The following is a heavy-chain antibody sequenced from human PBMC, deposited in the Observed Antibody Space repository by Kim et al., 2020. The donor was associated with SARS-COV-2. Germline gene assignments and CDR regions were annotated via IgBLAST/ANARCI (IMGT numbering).Heavy chain of an antibody. J-gene: IGHJ6*01. CDR2: IYYSGST. CDR1: GGSISSSSYY. V-gene: IGHV4-39*07. D-gene: IGHD3-16*02. Sequence: SETLSLTCTVSGGSISSSSYYWGWIRQPPGKGLEWIGSIYYSGSTYYNPSLKSRVTISVDTSKNQFSLKLSSVTAADTAVYYCAREGGYRVLLDYYYYG. CDR3: AREGGYRVLLDYYYYG.